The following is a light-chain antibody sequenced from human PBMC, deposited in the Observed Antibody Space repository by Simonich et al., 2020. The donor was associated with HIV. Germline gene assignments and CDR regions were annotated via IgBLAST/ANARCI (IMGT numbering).Light chain of an antibody. CDR1: SSDVGGYNY. J-gene: IGLJ3*02. CDR3: TSYTSSSTWV. V-gene: IGLV2-14*03. CDR2: AVS. Sequence: QSALTQPASVSGSPGQSITISCTGTSSDVGGYNYVSWYQQHPGKAPKLMIYAVSNRPSGGSTRFSGSKSSNTASLTISGLQAEDEADYYCTSYTSSSTWVFGGGTKLTVL.